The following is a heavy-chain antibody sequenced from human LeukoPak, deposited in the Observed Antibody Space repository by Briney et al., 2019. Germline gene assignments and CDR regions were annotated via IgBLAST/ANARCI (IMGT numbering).Heavy chain of an antibody. CDR2: IKSDGKSI. CDR1: GFTFSSYW. CDR3: ATDLDYGGYSHYDF. V-gene: IGHV3-74*03. Sequence: GGSLRLSCAASGFTFSSYWMHWVRQARGKGLVWVSRIKSDGKSIMYADSVKGRFTISRDNAKNTLWLQMNSLRVEDTAVYYCATDLDYGGYSHYDFWGQGTLVTVSS. D-gene: IGHD4-23*01. J-gene: IGHJ4*02.